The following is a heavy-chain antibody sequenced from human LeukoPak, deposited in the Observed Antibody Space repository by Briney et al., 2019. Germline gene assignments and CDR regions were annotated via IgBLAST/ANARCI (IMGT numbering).Heavy chain of an antibody. D-gene: IGHD6-13*01. J-gene: IGHJ5*02. CDR3: AKGAASSSWVWFAP. CDR1: GFTFSSHG. V-gene: IGHV3-30*02. Sequence: GGSLRLSCVVSGFTFSSHGMHWVRQAPGKGLEWVTFIRYDGSNKDYADSVKGRFTISRDNSKNTLYLQMNSLRGEDTAVYYWAKGAASSSWVWFAPWAQEPLVPVSS. CDR2: IRYDGSNK.